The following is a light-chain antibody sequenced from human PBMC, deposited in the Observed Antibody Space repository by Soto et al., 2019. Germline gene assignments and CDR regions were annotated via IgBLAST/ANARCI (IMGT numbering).Light chain of an antibody. V-gene: IGKV3-20*01. CDR2: VAS. CDR1: QSVYNNY. Sequence: EIVLTQSPGTLSLSPGERATLSCRAIQSVYNNYLAWYQQKPGQTPRLLVNVASNRATGIPDRFSGGGSGTDFPLTISSVESEDFAVYYCQQYGLPPHSFGQGTRVEIK. CDR3: QQYGLPPHS. J-gene: IGKJ2*01.